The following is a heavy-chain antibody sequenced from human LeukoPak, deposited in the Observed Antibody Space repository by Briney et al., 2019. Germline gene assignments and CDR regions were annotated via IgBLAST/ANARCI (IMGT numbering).Heavy chain of an antibody. CDR1: GGSISTYY. CDR2: IYTSGDT. J-gene: IGHJ5*02. V-gene: IGHV4-4*07. CDR3: ARYSGYESYNWFGP. Sequence: SETLSLTCTVSGGSISTYYWSWIRQPAGKGLEWIGRIYTSGDTDYNPSLKSRVTMSVDTTKNQFSLKLTSVTAADTAVYYCARYSGYESYNWFGPWGQGTLVTVSS. D-gene: IGHD5-12*01.